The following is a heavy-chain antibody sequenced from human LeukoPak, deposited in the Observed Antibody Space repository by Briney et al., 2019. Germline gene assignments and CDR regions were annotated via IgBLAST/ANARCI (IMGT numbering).Heavy chain of an antibody. CDR3: ARRPGRYYYDSSGGVAFDI. V-gene: IGHV4-39*01. J-gene: IGHJ3*02. CDR2: IYYSGTT. D-gene: IGHD3-22*01. CDR1: GGSISSDNYY. Sequence: SETLSLTCTVSGGSISSDNYYWGWVRQPPGKGLEWIGNIYYSGTTYYNPSLESRVTISVDTSKNQFSLNLSSVTAADTAVYYCARRPGRYYYDSSGGVAFDIWGQGTLVTVSS.